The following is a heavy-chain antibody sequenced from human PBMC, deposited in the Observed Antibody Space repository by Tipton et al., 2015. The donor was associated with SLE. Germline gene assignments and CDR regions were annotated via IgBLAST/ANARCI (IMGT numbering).Heavy chain of an antibody. D-gene: IGHD4/OR15-4a*01. CDR2: ISGSGGST. CDR1: GLIFSSYA. V-gene: IGHV3-23*01. CDR3: ADYFQGY. J-gene: IGHJ4*02. Sequence: SLRLSCAASGLIFSSYAMNWVRQAPGKGLEWVSSISGSGGSTYYADSVKDRFTISRDNSKNTLYLQMNSLRADDTAVYYCADYFQGYWGPGTLGPVSS.